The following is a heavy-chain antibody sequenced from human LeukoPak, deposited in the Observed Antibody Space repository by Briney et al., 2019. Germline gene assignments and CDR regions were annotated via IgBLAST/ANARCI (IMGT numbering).Heavy chain of an antibody. CDR3: ARHYYDTSDSYSFDY. Sequence: PSETLSLTCTVSGGSLSGYYWSWIRQPPGKGLEWIGCIFSSGSTNYNPSLKTRVTISEHTSVNQFSLKLSSVTAADTAVYYCARHYYDTSDSYSFDYWGQGTLVTVSS. V-gene: IGHV4-59*08. CDR2: IFSSGST. D-gene: IGHD3-16*01. J-gene: IGHJ4*02. CDR1: GGSLSGYY.